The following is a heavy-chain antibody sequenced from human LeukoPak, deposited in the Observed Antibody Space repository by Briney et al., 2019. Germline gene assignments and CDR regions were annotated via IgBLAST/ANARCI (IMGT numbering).Heavy chain of an antibody. CDR1: GYTFTGYY. CDR3: ARDRGDGYPVVQFDY. J-gene: IGHJ4*02. V-gene: IGHV1-2*06. Sequence: ASVKVSCKASGYTFTGYYMHWVRQAPGQGLEWIGRINPNNGATNYAQKLQGRVTITGDTSISTAYMELSSLRSDDTAVYYCARDRGDGYPVVQFDYWGQGTLVTVSS. CDR2: INPNNGAT. D-gene: IGHD5-24*01.